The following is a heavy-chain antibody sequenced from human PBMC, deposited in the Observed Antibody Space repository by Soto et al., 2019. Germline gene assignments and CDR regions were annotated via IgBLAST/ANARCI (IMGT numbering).Heavy chain of an antibody. CDR1: GFSLATHGVG. Sequence: QVTLKESGPTLVKPTQSLTLTCTFSGFSLATHGVGVGWMRQPPGEALEWLALISWNDANRYSPSLKTRLTTAKDTPKNQVVLTIANMDTVDTATYYCAHAILLWVGGYFDYWGQGILVTVSS. D-gene: IGHD3-10*01. J-gene: IGHJ4*02. CDR2: ISWNDAN. CDR3: AHAILLWVGGYFDY. V-gene: IGHV2-5*01.